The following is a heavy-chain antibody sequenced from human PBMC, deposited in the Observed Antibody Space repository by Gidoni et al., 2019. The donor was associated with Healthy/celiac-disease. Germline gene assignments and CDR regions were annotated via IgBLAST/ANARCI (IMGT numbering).Heavy chain of an antibody. V-gene: IGHV3-30*18. J-gene: IGHJ6*02. D-gene: IGHD6-13*01. CDR3: AKDLRSSSWYDGMDV. CDR2: ISYDGSNK. Sequence: QVQLVESGGGVVQPGRSLRLSCAASGFTFSSYGMHWVRQAPGKGLEWVAVISYDGSNKYYADSVKGRFTISRDNSKNTLYLQMNSLRAEDTAVYYCAKDLRSSSWYDGMDVWGQGTTVTVSS. CDR1: GFTFSSYG.